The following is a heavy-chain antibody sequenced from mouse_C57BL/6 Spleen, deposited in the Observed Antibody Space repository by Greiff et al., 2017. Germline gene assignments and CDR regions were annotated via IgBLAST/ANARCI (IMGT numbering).Heavy chain of an antibody. CDR1: GYTFTDYN. Sequence: EVKLQESGPELVKPGASVKMSCKASGYTFTDYNMHWVKQSHGKSLEWIGYINPNNGGTSYNQKFKGKATLTVNKSSSTAYMELRSLTSEDSAVYYCARDYDYDVFDYWGQGTTLTVSS. D-gene: IGHD2-4*01. CDR2: INPNNGGT. V-gene: IGHV1-22*01. CDR3: ARDYDYDVFDY. J-gene: IGHJ2*01.